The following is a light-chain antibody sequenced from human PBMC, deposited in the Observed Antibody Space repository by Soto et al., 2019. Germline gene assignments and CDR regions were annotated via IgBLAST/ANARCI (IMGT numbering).Light chain of an antibody. CDR3: AAWDGSLKGVV. Sequence: QSVLTQPPSASGTPGQRVTISCSGGSSNIGTNTVNWYQQLPGTAPKLVIYTNNQRPSGVSDRFSGSKSGTSASLAISGLQSEDEADYYCAAWDGSLKGVVFGGGTKLTVL. V-gene: IGLV1-44*01. J-gene: IGLJ2*01. CDR2: TNN. CDR1: SSNIGTNT.